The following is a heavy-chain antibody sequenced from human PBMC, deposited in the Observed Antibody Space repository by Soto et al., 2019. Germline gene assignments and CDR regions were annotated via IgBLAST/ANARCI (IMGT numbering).Heavy chain of an antibody. Sequence: SETLSLTCTVSGGSIGSYYLSWIRQPPGKGLEWIGYIYYSGSTNYNPSLKSRVTISVDTSKNQFSLKLSSVTAADTAVYYCARLTDEGYCSGGSCYGNWFDPWGQGTLVTVSS. CDR3: ARLTDEGYCSGGSCYGNWFDP. D-gene: IGHD2-15*01. J-gene: IGHJ5*02. V-gene: IGHV4-59*01. CDR1: GGSIGSYY. CDR2: IYYSGST.